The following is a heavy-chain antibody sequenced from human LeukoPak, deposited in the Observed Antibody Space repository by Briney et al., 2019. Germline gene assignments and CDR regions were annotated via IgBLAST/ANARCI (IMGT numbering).Heavy chain of an antibody. CDR2: ISGSGGGT. V-gene: IGHV3-23*01. CDR3: AKYTSRVWFDP. J-gene: IGHJ5*02. D-gene: IGHD2-2*01. Sequence: GGSLRLSCAVSGFTFSSFVMNWVRQAPGKGLEWVSAISGSGGGTYYADSVKGRFTISRDNSKSTLYLQMNSLRAEDTAIYYCAKYTSRVWFDPWGQGTLVTVSS. CDR1: GFTFSSFV.